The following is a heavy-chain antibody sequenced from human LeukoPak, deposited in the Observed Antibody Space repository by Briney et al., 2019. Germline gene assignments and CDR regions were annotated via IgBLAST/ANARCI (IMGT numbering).Heavy chain of an antibody. CDR1: GGSISSSSYY. J-gene: IGHJ4*02. D-gene: IGHD3-3*01. CDR3: ASHPRFLEWLIDY. V-gene: IGHV4-39*07. CDR2: IYYSGST. Sequence: SETLSLTCTVSGGSISSSSYYWGWIRQPPGKGLEWIGSIYYSGSTYYNPSLKSRVTISVDTSKNQFSLKLSSVTAADTAVSYCASHPRFLEWLIDYWGQGTLVTVSS.